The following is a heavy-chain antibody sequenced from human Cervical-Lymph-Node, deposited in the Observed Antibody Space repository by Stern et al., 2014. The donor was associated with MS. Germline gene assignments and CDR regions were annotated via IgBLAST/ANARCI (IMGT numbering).Heavy chain of an antibody. D-gene: IGHD5-18*01. CDR1: GGTFSSYT. J-gene: IGHJ4*02. V-gene: IGHV1-69*09. CDR2: IIPILGIA. CDR3: ARDPTFDGYPGYFDY. Sequence: QVQLVQSGAEVKKPGSSVKVSCKASGGTFSSYTISWVRQAPGQGLEWMGRIIPILGIANYAPKFQGRVTVTADKSTSTAYMELSSLRSEDTAVYYCARDPTFDGYPGYFDYWGQGTLVTVSS.